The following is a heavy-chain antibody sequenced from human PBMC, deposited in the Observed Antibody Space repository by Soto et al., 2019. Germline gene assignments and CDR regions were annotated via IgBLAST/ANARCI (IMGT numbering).Heavy chain of an antibody. D-gene: IGHD5-18*01. CDR2: IIPIFGTA. Sequence: SVKVSCKASGGTFSSYAISWVRQAPGQGLEWMGGIIPIFGTANYAQKFQGRVTITADKSTSTAYMELSSLRSEDTAVYYCARDQGIQLLYGYFMDVWGQGTTVTVSS. CDR1: GGTFSSYA. V-gene: IGHV1-69*06. J-gene: IGHJ6*02. CDR3: ARDQGIQLLYGYFMDV.